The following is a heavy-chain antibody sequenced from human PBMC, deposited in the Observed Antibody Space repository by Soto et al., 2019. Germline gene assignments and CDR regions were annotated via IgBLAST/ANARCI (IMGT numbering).Heavy chain of an antibody. Sequence: SETLSLTCAVYGGSFSGYYWSWIRQPPGKGLEWIGEINHSGSTNYNPSLKSRDTISVDTSKNQFSLKLSSVTAADTAVYYCARGARSLFLWFGEFLYWGQGTLVTVSS. D-gene: IGHD3-10*01. CDR1: GGSFSGYY. V-gene: IGHV4-34*01. J-gene: IGHJ4*02. CDR2: INHSGST. CDR3: ARGARSLFLWFGEFLY.